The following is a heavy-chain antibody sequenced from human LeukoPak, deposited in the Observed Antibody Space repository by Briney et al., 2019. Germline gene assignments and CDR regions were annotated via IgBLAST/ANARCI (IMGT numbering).Heavy chain of an antibody. CDR1: GFTFSTYA. CDR3: AKFPYYDFWVGYYYMDV. J-gene: IGHJ6*03. V-gene: IGHV3-23*01. Sequence: GSLRLSCAASGFTFSTYAMSWVRQAPGKGLEWVSAISGSGGSTYYADSVKGRFTISRDNSKNTLYLQMNSLRAEDTAVYYCAKFPYYDFWVGYYYMDVWGKGTTVTVSS. CDR2: ISGSGGST. D-gene: IGHD3-3*01.